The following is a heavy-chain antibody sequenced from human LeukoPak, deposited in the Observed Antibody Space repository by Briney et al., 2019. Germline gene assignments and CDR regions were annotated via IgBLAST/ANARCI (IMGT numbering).Heavy chain of an antibody. Sequence: ASVKISCKASGYTFTSYGISWVRQAPGQGLEWMGWISAYNGNTNYAQKLQGRVTMTTDTSTSTAYMELRSLRSDDTAVYYCARDIAVTIPADYWGQGTLVTVSS. J-gene: IGHJ4*02. CDR1: GYTFTSYG. CDR3: ARDIAVTIPADY. CDR2: ISAYNGNT. D-gene: IGHD6-19*01. V-gene: IGHV1-18*01.